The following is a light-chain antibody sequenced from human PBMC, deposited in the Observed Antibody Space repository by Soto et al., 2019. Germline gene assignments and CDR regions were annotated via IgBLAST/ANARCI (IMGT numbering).Light chain of an antibody. CDR3: QQYYDIPYT. Sequence: DIVMTQSPDSLPVSLGERATINCKSSQSVLHTSNNKNYLAWFQQKPGQPPRLLIYWASTRGSGVPDRFSGSGSGSDFTLTISSLQAEDVAVYSCQQYYDIPYTFGQGTRLEI. CDR2: WAS. V-gene: IGKV4-1*01. J-gene: IGKJ2*01. CDR1: QSVLHTSNNKNY.